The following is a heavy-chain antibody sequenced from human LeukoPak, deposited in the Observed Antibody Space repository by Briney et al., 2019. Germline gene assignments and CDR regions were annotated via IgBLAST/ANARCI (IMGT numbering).Heavy chain of an antibody. J-gene: IGHJ4*02. CDR1: GGTFSSYA. V-gene: IGHV1-69*01. Sequence: VASVKVSCKASGGTFSSYAISWVRQAPGQGLEWMGGIIPIFGTANYAQKFQGRVTITADESTSTAYMELSSLRSEDTAVYYCARVSQEGYYFDYWGQGTLVTVSS. CDR3: ARVSQEGYYFDY. CDR2: IIPIFGTA.